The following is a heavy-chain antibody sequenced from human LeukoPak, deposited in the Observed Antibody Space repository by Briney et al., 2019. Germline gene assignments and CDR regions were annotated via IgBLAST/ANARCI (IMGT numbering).Heavy chain of an antibody. CDR3: QGFLDCTNGVCYGVGE. Sequence: GGSLRLSCAASGFTFDDYGMIWLRHAPGQGLEGVGFCRSYAYGWTTEYAAAVTGIFYTSSHESNRIAHIQMNSRKPEASSVDYCQGFLDCTNGVCYGVGEWGQGTLVTVSS. V-gene: IGHV3-49*03. J-gene: IGHJ4*02. CDR2: CRSYAYGWTT. D-gene: IGHD2-8*01. CDR1: GFTFDDYG.